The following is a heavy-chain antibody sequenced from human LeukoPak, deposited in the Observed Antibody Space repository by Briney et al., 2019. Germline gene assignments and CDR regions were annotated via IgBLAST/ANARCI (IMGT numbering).Heavy chain of an antibody. CDR3: ARVLDSSGYYYGFDP. CDR1: GGSISSYS. CDR2: IYHRESP. Sequence: PSETLSLTCTVSGGSISSYSWSWMRQPAGRGLEWIGRIYHRESPNYNPSLKSRVIMSVDKSKNQFSLKLSSVTAADTAVYYCARVLDSSGYYYGFDPWGQGTLVTVSS. V-gene: IGHV4-4*07. J-gene: IGHJ5*02. D-gene: IGHD3-22*01.